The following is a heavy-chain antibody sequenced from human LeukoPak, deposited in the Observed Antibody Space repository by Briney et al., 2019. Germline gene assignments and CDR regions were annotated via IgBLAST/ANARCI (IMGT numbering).Heavy chain of an antibody. CDR1: GGSISSYY. Sequence: KPSETLSLACTVSGGSISSYYWSWIRQPPGKGLEWIGYINYSGSTNYNPSLKGRVTISVDTSKNQFSLKLSSVTAADTAVYYCARTLGYCSSTSCYGGYYFDYWGQGTLVTVSS. CDR2: INYSGST. V-gene: IGHV4-59*01. CDR3: ARTLGYCSSTSCYGGYYFDY. D-gene: IGHD2-2*01. J-gene: IGHJ4*02.